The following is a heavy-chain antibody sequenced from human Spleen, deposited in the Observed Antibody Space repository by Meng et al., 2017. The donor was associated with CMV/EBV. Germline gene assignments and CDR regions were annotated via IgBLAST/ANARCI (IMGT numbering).Heavy chain of an antibody. J-gene: IGHJ3*01. CDR1: GFTVSSKY. CDR2: IYSGGTT. Sequence: GGSLRLSCAASGFTVSSKYMSWVRQAPGKGLEWVSVIYSGGTTHYADSVKGRFTISRDNSKNTLYLQMNNLRAEDTAFYFCARDPTTTGDGPFDLWGQGTLVTVSS. V-gene: IGHV3-53*01. CDR3: ARDPTTTGDGPFDL. D-gene: IGHD4-11*01.